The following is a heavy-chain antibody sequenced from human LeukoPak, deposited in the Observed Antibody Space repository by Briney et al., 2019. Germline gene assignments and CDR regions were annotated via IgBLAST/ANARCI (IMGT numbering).Heavy chain of an antibody. CDR2: IYYSGST. D-gene: IGHD4-11*01. Sequence: PSETLSLTCTVSGGSISSYHWSWIRQPPGKELEWIGYIYYSGSTNYNPSLKSRVTISVDTSKNQFSLKLSSVTAADTAVYYCARDSDSNYGYGMDVWGQGTTVTVSS. J-gene: IGHJ6*02. V-gene: IGHV4-59*01. CDR1: GGSISSYH. CDR3: ARDSDSNYGYGMDV.